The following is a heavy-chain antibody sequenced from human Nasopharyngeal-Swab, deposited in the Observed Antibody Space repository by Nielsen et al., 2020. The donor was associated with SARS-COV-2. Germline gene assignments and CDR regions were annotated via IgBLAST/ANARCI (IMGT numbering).Heavy chain of an antibody. V-gene: IGHV3-23*01. CDR1: KFTFGSYA. CDR3: ARDPFGVAGIDSYGMDV. D-gene: IGHD6-19*01. Sequence: GESLKISCAAPKFTFGSYAMSWVRQAPGKGLEWVSTITGGGDTRYYADSVRGRFTISRDNSKNTLYLQMNSLRAEDTAVYYCARDPFGVAGIDSYGMDVWGQGTTVTVSS. J-gene: IGHJ6*02. CDR2: ITGGGDTR.